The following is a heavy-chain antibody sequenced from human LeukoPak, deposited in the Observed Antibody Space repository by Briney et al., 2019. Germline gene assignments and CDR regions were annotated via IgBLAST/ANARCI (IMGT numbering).Heavy chain of an antibody. CDR2: IHYSGST. J-gene: IGHJ3*02. CDR1: GGSISSHF. V-gene: IGHV4-59*11. CDR3: ARVSPTVTIGAFDI. D-gene: IGHD4-17*01. Sequence: PSETLSLTCTVSGGSISSHFWTWIRQPPGKGLEWIGYIHYSGSTTYNPSLMSRVTMSVDTSKNQFSLKLSSVTAADAAVYYCARVSPTVTIGAFDIWGRGTVVTVSS.